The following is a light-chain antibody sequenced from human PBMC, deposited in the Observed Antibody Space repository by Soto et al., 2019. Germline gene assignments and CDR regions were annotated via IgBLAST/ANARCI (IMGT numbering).Light chain of an antibody. Sequence: EIVLTQSPGTLSLSPGERATLSCRASQSVSSSYLVGYQQKPGQAPRLLIYGASSRATGIPARFSGSGSGTDFTLTISSLEPEDFAVYYCQQRSNWPTFGQGTKVDIK. CDR2: GAS. CDR1: QSVSSSY. V-gene: IGKV3D-20*02. J-gene: IGKJ1*01. CDR3: QQRSNWPT.